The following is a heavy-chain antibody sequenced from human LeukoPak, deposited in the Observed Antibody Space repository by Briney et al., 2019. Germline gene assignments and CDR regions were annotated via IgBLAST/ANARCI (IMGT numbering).Heavy chain of an antibody. J-gene: IGHJ4*02. D-gene: IGHD4-17*01. V-gene: IGHV3-48*02. Sequence: PGGSLRLSCAASGFTFSTYSLNWVRQAPGKGLEWVSYISSGGGTIYYAGSVKGRFTISRDNAKNAVYLEMNSLRDEDTAVYYCARGDYGDYSVIDYWGQGTLVTVSS. CDR2: ISSGGGTI. CDR1: GFTFSTYS. CDR3: ARGDYGDYSVIDY.